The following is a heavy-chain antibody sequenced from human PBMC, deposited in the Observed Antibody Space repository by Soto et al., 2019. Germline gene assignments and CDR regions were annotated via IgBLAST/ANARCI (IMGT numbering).Heavy chain of an antibody. CDR2: IYWDDDK. CDR3: AHIDVVLIIGDAFDI. D-gene: IGHD3-22*01. V-gene: IGHV2-5*02. Sequence: QITLKESGPTLVKPTQTLTLTCTFSGFSLSTSGVGVGWIRQPPGKALEWLALIYWDDDKRYSPSLKSRLTITKDTSKNQVVLTMTNMDPVDTATYYCAHIDVVLIIGDAFDIWGQGTMVTVSS. J-gene: IGHJ3*02. CDR1: GFSLSTSGVG.